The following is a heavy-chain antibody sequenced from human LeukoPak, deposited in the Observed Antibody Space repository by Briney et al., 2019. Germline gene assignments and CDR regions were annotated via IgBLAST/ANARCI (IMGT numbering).Heavy chain of an antibody. J-gene: IGHJ3*02. D-gene: IGHD3-22*01. CDR3: ARSYYYDTTGYTHDDAFDI. V-gene: IGHV1-2*02. CDR2: ISPNSGDT. CDR1: GYTFTGHF. Sequence: ASVKVSCKASGYTFTGHFMHWVRQAPGQGLEWMGLISPNSGDTNYAQKFQGRVTMTRDTSISTAYMELSRLRSDDTAMYYCARSYYYDTTGYTHDDAFDIWGQGTMVTVSS.